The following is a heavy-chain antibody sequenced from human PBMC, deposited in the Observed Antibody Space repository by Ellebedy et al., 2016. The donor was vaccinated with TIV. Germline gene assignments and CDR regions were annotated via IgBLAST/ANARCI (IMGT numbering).Heavy chain of an antibody. CDR3: ARATPEKQCSGGSCYSPDAFDI. CDR2: ISSSSSTI. V-gene: IGHV3-48*01. J-gene: IGHJ3*02. Sequence: GGSLRLSXAASGFTFSSYSMNWVRQAPGKGLEWFSYISSSSSTIYYADSVKGRFTISRDNSKNTLYLQMNSLRAEDTAVYYCARATPEKQCSGGSCYSPDAFDIWGQGTMVTVSS. CDR1: GFTFSSYS. D-gene: IGHD2-15*01.